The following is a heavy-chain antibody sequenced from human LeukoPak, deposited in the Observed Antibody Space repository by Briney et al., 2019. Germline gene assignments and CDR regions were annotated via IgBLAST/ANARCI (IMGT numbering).Heavy chain of an antibody. CDR3: AKGTGDCGVAWFDP. Sequence: GGSLRLSCAASGFTFSNYAMSWVRQAPGKGLEWVSAITGSGGGTYYADSVKGRYTISRDNSKNTLYLQMNSLRAEDTAVYYCAKGTGDCGVAWFDPWGQGTLVTVSS. J-gene: IGHJ5*02. CDR2: ITGSGGGT. CDR1: GFTFSNYA. V-gene: IGHV3-23*01. D-gene: IGHD2-21*02.